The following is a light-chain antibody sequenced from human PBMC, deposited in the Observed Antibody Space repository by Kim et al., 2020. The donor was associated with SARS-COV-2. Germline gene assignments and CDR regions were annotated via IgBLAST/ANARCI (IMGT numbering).Light chain of an antibody. CDR2: KAS. Sequence: DVLMTQSPSTLSASVGDRVTITCRASQSISNWLAWYQQKPGKAPKLLIYKASSLETGVPSRFSGSGSGTEFTLTISSLQSDDFATYYCQQYNSYPFTFGPGTKVDIK. V-gene: IGKV1-5*03. CDR3: QQYNSYPFT. J-gene: IGKJ3*01. CDR1: QSISNW.